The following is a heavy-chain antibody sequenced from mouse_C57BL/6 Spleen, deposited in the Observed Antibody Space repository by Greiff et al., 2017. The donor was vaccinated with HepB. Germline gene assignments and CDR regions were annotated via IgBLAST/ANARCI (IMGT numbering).Heavy chain of an antibody. D-gene: IGHD2-5*01. J-gene: IGHJ4*01. V-gene: IGHV7-3*01. CDR1: GFTFTDYY. CDR2: IRNKANGYTT. CDR3: ARSSPAYYSNYYAMDY. Sequence: EVQLVESGGGLVQPGGSLSLSCAASGFTFTDYYMSWVRQPPGKALEWLGFIRNKANGYTTEYSASVKGRFTISRDNSQSILYLQMNALRAEDSATYYCARSSPAYYSNYYAMDYWGQGTSVTVSS.